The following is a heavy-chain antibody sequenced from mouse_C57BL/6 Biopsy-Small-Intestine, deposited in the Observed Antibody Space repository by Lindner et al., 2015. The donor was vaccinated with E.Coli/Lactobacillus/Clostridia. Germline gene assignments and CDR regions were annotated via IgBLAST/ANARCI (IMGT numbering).Heavy chain of an antibody. V-gene: IGHV1-9*01. D-gene: IGHD2-12*01. Sequence: VQLQESGAELLKPGASVKLSCKATGYTFTGYWIEWVKQRPGHGLEWIGEILPGSGSTNYNENFKGKATFSADTSSNTAYIQLSSLTTEDSAIYYCARNYYTYYHFAMDYWGQGTSVTVSS. J-gene: IGHJ4*01. CDR3: ARNYYTYYHFAMDY. CDR1: GYTFTGYW. CDR2: ILPGSGST.